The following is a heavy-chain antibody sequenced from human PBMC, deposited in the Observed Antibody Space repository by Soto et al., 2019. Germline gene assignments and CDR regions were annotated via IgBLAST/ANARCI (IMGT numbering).Heavy chain of an antibody. Sequence: GGSLRPACAVSGFTFSSYAMRWDRQAPGKGLEWVSAISGSGGSTYYADSVKGRFTISRNKSKNTPYLQMNSLKGVGTAVYYRAKRPEGATLGAVDAFDIWGQGTMVTVSS. CDR3: AKRPEGATLGAVDAFDI. V-gene: IGHV3-23*01. CDR1: GFTFSSYA. D-gene: IGHD1-26*01. CDR2: ISGSGGST. J-gene: IGHJ3*02.